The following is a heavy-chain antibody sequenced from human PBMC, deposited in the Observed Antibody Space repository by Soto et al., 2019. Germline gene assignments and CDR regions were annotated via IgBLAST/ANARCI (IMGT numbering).Heavy chain of an antibody. Sequence: GSLRLSCAASGFTFSSYGMHWVRQAPGKGLEWVAVIWYDGSNKYYADSVKGRFTISRDNSKNTLYLQMNSLRAEDTAVYYWARDYSSYGPFDYWGQGTLVTVSS. V-gene: IGHV3-33*01. D-gene: IGHD5-18*01. CDR2: IWYDGSNK. CDR3: ARDYSSYGPFDY. CDR1: GFTFSSYG. J-gene: IGHJ4*02.